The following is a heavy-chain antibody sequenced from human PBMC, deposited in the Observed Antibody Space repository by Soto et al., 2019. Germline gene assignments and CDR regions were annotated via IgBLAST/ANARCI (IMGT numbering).Heavy chain of an antibody. CDR2: IYSGGST. D-gene: IGHD6-13*01. J-gene: IGHJ3*02. Sequence: GGSLRLSCAASGFTVSSNYMSWVRQAPGKGLEWVSVIYSGGSTYYADSVKGRFTISRDNSKNTLYLQMNSLRAEDTAVYYCARSWLAAGTDAFDIWGQGTMVTVSS. CDR1: GFTVSSNY. V-gene: IGHV3-66*01. CDR3: ARSWLAAGTDAFDI.